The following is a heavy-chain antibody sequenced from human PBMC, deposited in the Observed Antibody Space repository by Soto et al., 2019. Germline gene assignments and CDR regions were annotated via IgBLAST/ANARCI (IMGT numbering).Heavy chain of an antibody. Sequence: EVQLLESGGGLVQPGGSLRLSCAASGFTFSSYAMSWVRQAPGKGLEWVSAISGSGGSTYYADSVKGRFTISRDNSKNTLYLHMNSLRAEDTAVYYCAKGNDILAGASKLRGSDYWGQGTLVTVSS. D-gene: IGHD3-9*01. V-gene: IGHV3-23*01. CDR1: GFTFSSYA. CDR3: AKGNDILAGASKLRGSDY. CDR2: ISGSGGST. J-gene: IGHJ4*02.